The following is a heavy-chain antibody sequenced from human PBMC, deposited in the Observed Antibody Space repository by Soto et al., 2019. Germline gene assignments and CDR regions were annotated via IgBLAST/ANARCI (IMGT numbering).Heavy chain of an antibody. Sequence: PGWSLRLACASSVFTFMSYGMSWVRQAPGKGLEWVANIKQDGSEKYYVDSVKGRFTISRDNTQNSLYLQMNSLRSEDTAVYYCARDRDIVVVVAATRRSRPPNNWFDPWGQGTLVTVSS. J-gene: IGHJ5*02. CDR2: IKQDGSEK. CDR3: ARDRDIVVVVAATRRSRPPNNWFDP. CDR1: VFTFMSYG. V-gene: IGHV3-7*01. D-gene: IGHD2-15*01.